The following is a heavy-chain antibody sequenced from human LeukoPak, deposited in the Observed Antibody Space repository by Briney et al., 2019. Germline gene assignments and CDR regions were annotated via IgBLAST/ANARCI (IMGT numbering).Heavy chain of an antibody. Sequence: ASVKVSCKASGYTFTSYVINWVRPAPGQGLEGMGIINPSGGSTSYAQKFQGRVTMTRDTSTSTVYMDLSSLRSEDTAVYYCAREGCISTSCYGGSSFDYWGQGTLVTVSS. V-gene: IGHV1-46*01. CDR2: INPSGGST. J-gene: IGHJ4*02. CDR3: AREGCISTSCYGGSSFDY. D-gene: IGHD2-2*01. CDR1: GYTFTSYV.